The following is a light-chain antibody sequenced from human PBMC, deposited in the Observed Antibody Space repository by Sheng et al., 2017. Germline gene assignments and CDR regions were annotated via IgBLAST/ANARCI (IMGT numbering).Light chain of an antibody. CDR1: QGISSS. Sequence: DIQLTQSPSFLSASVGDRVTITCRASQGISSSLAWYQQKSGKAPKVVIYAASTLQSGVPSRFSGSGSGTEFTLTISSLQPEDFATYYCQQYSNDWRFGQGDQGGNQT. V-gene: IGKV1-9*01. CDR2: AAS. J-gene: IGKJ1*01. CDR3: QQYSNDWR.